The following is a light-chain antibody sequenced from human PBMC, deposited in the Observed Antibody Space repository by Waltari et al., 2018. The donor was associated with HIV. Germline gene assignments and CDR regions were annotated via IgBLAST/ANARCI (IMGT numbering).Light chain of an antibody. CDR3: AVWDDSLEGVL. V-gene: IGLV1-44*01. CDR2: TNN. CDR1: NSNIRQNT. Sequence: QPVLTQPPSAAGTPGQRATIPCSGGNSNIRQNTLHCYQHFPGTAPNLLISTNNQRPSGVPDRFSGSKSGTSGSLAISGLQSEDEAEYYCAVWDDSLEGVLFGGGTKLTVL. J-gene: IGLJ2*01.